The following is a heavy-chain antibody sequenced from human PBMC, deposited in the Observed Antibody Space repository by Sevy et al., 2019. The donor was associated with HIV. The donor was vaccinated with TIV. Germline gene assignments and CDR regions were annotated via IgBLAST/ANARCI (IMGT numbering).Heavy chain of an antibody. D-gene: IGHD6-13*01. J-gene: IGHJ4*02. CDR1: EFTFSGYW. CDR2: IRQDGSEK. CDR3: VREYERRTAAAGGAFDY. V-gene: IGHV3-7*03. Sequence: GGSLRLSCAASEFTFSGYWMNWVRQAPGKGLEWVANIRQDGSEKYYVDSVKGRFTISRDNAKNSLFLKMNSLRADDTAVYYCVREYERRTAAAGGAFDYWGQGTMVTVSS.